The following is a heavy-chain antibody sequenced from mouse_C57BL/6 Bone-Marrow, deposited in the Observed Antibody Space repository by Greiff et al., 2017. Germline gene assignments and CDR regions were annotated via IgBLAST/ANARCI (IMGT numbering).Heavy chain of an antibody. CDR2: IAPESGGT. J-gene: IGHJ3*01. Sequence: VQLQQSGAELVRPGASVTLSCKASGYTFTDYEMHWVKQTPVHGLEWIGAIAPESGGTAYNQKFKGKAILTADKSTSTAYMELRSLTSGDSAVYYCTREGFADWGQGTLVTVSA. V-gene: IGHV1-15*01. CDR1: GYTFTDYE. CDR3: TREGFAD.